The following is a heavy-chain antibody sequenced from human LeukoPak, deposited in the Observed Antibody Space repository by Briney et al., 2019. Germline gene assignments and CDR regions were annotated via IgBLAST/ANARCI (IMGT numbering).Heavy chain of an antibody. Sequence: GGSLRLSCAASGFTFNSYWMHWVRQAPGKGLVWVSRINSDGSGTAYADSVKGRFTISRDNAKNTLYLQMNSLRAEDTAVYYCAKLGKTENHYGSGRFSYYYYMDVWGKGTTVTISS. CDR2: INSDGSGT. J-gene: IGHJ6*03. V-gene: IGHV3-74*01. D-gene: IGHD3-10*01. CDR3: AKLGKTENHYGSGRFSYYYYMDV. CDR1: GFTFNSYW.